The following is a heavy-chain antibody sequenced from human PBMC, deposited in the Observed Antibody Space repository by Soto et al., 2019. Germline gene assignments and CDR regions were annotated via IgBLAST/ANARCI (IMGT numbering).Heavy chain of an antibody. CDR2: IKSKTDGGTT. Sequence: PGGSLRLSCAASGFTFSNAWMSWVRQAPGKGLEWVGRIKSKTDGGTTDYAAPVKGRFTISRDDSKNTLYLQMNSLKTEDTAVYYCTTDPVVVPAAMRFAYYYYMDVWGKGTTVTVSS. CDR3: TTDPVVVPAAMRFAYYYYMDV. J-gene: IGHJ6*03. V-gene: IGHV3-15*01. D-gene: IGHD2-2*01. CDR1: GFTFSNAW.